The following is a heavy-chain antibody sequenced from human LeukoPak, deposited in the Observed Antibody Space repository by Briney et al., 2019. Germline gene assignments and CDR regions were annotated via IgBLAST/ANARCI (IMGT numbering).Heavy chain of an antibody. CDR2: ISSSSSYI. V-gene: IGHV3-21*01. D-gene: IGHD2-2*02. Sequence: PGGSLRLSCAASGFTFSSYSMNWVRQAPGKGLEWVSSISSSSSYIYYADSVKGRFTISRDYAKNSLYLQMNSLRAEDTAVYYCARDRGYCSSTSCYTLGIFDYWGQGTLVTVSS. CDR1: GFTFSSYS. J-gene: IGHJ4*02. CDR3: ARDRGYCSSTSCYTLGIFDY.